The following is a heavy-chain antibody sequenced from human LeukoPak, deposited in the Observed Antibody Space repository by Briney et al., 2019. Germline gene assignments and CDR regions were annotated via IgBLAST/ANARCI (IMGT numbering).Heavy chain of an antibody. V-gene: IGHV3-30*18. D-gene: IGHD3-22*01. Sequence: GGSLRLSCAASGFTFSSYGMHWVRQAPGKGLEWVAVISYDGSNKYYADSVKGRFTISRDNSKNTLYLQMHSLRAEDTAVYYCAKDFRFDTSGYYGWGQGTLVTVSS. CDR1: GFTFSSYG. CDR2: ISYDGSNK. J-gene: IGHJ4*02. CDR3: AKDFRFDTSGYYG.